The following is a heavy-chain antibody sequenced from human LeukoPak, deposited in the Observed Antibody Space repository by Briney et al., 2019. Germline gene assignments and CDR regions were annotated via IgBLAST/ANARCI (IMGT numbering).Heavy chain of an antibody. CDR3: ARARDDSIGSRWFAP. D-gene: IGHD3-22*01. CDR1: GYTFTIYH. CDR2: RKESGGST. Sequence: ASLKLSCKASGYTFTIYHVHWVRQAPGQGLEWMGTRKESGGSTTSAQKLQGRVTMTWGTSTTTVYIELSSLRSEDTAVYYCARARDDSIGSRWFAPWGQGTLVTVPS. V-gene: IGHV1-46*01. J-gene: IGHJ5*02.